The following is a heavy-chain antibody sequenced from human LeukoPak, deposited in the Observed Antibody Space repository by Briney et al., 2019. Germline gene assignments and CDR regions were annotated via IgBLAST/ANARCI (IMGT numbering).Heavy chain of an antibody. Sequence: LAGGSLRLSCAASGFTFSSYAMSWVRRAPGKGLEWVAVIWYDGSNKYYADSVKGRFTISRDNSKNTLYLQMNSLRAEDTAVYYCARDRDFWSGYHQGFDYWGQGTLVTVSS. CDR1: GFTFSSYA. V-gene: IGHV3-33*08. D-gene: IGHD3-3*01. CDR3: ARDRDFWSGYHQGFDY. J-gene: IGHJ4*02. CDR2: IWYDGSNK.